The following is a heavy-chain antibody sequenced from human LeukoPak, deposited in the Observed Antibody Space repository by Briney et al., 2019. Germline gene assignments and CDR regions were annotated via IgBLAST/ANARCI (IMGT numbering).Heavy chain of an antibody. J-gene: IGHJ4*02. V-gene: IGHV3-74*01. Sequence: GGSLRLSCAASGFTFSSYWMSWVRQAPGKGLVWVSRISSDGSIINYADSVKGRFTISRDNAKNTLYLQMNSLRAEDTAVYYCARPAVAGLRAGGYNYWGQGTLVTVSS. CDR1: GFTFSSYW. D-gene: IGHD6-19*01. CDR2: ISSDGSII. CDR3: ARPAVAGLRAGGYNY.